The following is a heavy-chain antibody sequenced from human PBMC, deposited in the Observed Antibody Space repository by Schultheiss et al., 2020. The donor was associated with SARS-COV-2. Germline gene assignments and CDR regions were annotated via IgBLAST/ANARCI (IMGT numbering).Heavy chain of an antibody. CDR2: ISHNGST. J-gene: IGHJ4*02. CDR1: GGSFSGYY. V-gene: IGHV4-34*01. D-gene: IGHD3-3*01. Sequence: SETLSLTCAVYGGSFSGYYWSWIRQPPGKGLEWIGEISHNGSTKYNPSLESRVAISLDTAKNQFSLKLSSVTAADTAVYCCARAGITIFGVVTHFDYWGQGTLVTVSS. CDR3: ARAGITIFGVVTHFDY.